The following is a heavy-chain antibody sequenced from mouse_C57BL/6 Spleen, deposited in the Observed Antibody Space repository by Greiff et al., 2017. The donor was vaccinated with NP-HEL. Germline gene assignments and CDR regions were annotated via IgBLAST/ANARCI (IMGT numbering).Heavy chain of an antibody. CDR3: ALYYGNYYAMDY. Sequence: VQLKQPGAELVKPGASVKMSCKASGYTFTSYWITWVKQRPGQGLEWIGDIYPGSGSTNYNEKFKSKATLTVDTSSSTAYMQLSSLTSEDSAVYYCALYYGNYYAMDYWGQGTSVTVSS. CDR1: GYTFTSYW. CDR2: IYPGSGST. D-gene: IGHD2-1*01. J-gene: IGHJ4*01. V-gene: IGHV1-55*01.